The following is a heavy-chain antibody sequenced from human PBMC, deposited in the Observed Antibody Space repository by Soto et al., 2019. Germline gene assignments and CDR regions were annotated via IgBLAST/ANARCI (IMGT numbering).Heavy chain of an antibody. Sequence: QVQLVQSGGEVKKPGASVKVSCKASGYTFSSYGINWVRQAPGQGLEWLGWISPYDGNTKYAQILQGRVSMTTDTSTKTAYMEVRCPRSDDTAVYYLARGGYYESSGSRNYHYYGMNVWGQGTTVTVSS. J-gene: IGHJ6*02. CDR3: ARGGYYESSGSRNYHYYGMNV. V-gene: IGHV1-18*01. CDR2: ISPYDGNT. D-gene: IGHD3-22*01. CDR1: GYTFSSYG.